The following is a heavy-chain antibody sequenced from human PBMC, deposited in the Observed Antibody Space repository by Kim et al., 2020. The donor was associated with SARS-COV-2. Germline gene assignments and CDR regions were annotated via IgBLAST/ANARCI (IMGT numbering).Heavy chain of an antibody. J-gene: IGHJ4*02. Sequence: YADAVKVRFTLSRDNSNNTLYLHMNTLRSEDTAVYYCAKVSSGCPDNFDYLGQGTLVTVSS. D-gene: IGHD6-19*01. V-gene: IGHV3-23*01. CDR3: AKVSSGCPDNFDY.